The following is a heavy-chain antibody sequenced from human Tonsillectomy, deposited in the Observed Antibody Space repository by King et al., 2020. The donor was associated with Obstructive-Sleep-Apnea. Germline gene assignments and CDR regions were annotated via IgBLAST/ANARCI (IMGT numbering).Heavy chain of an antibody. CDR3: ARDPLVLVGLDY. Sequence: VQLVESGGGVVQPGRSLRLSCAASGFTFSIYGMHWVRQAPGKGLEWVAVIWYEGSNKYYADSVKGRFTISRDNSKNTPFLQMNSLRAEDTAVYYCARDPLVLVGLDYWGQGTLVTVSS. J-gene: IGHJ4*02. D-gene: IGHD2-8*02. V-gene: IGHV3-33*01. CDR2: IWYEGSNK. CDR1: GFTFSIYG.